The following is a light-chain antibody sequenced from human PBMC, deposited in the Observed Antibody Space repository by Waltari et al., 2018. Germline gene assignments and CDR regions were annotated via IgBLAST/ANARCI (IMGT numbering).Light chain of an antibody. CDR3: QQYGSSTET. V-gene: IGKV3-20*01. CDR1: QSVSSSY. J-gene: IGKJ1*01. CDR2: GAS. Sequence: EIVLTQSPGTLSLSPGKRATLSCRASQSVSSSYLAWYQQKPGQAPRLLIYGASSRATGIPDRFSGSGSGTDFTLTISRLEPEDFAVYYCQQYGSSTETFGQGTKVEIK.